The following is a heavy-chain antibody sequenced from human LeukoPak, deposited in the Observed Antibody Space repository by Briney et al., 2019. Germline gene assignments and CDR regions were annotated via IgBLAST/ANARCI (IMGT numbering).Heavy chain of an antibody. CDR3: ARGVYDYVWGSYRPHFDY. D-gene: IGHD3-16*02. J-gene: IGHJ4*02. Sequence: SQTPSLTCTVSGGSISSGDYYWSWIRQPPGKGLEWIGYIYYSGSTYYNPSLKSRVTISVDTSKNQFPLKLSSVTAADTAVYYCARGVYDYVWGSYRPHFDYWGQGTLVTVSS. CDR2: IYYSGST. V-gene: IGHV4-30-4*08. CDR1: GGSISSGDYY.